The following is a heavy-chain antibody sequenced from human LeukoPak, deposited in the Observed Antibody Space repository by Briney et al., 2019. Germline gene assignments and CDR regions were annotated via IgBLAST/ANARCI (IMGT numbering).Heavy chain of an antibody. Sequence: SETLSLTCAVSGGSISSSNWWSWVRQPPGKGLEWIGEIYHSGSTNYNPSLKSRVTISVDKSKNQFSLKLSSVTAADTAVYFCARVMVRGNDAFDIWGQGTMVTVSS. CDR1: GGSISSSNW. D-gene: IGHD3-10*01. V-gene: IGHV4-4*02. CDR2: IYHSGST. CDR3: ARVMVRGNDAFDI. J-gene: IGHJ3*02.